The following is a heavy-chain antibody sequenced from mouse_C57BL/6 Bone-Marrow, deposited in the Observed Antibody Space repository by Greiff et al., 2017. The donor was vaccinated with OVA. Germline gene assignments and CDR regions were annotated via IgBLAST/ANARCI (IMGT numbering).Heavy chain of an antibody. CDR3: ARDGYYYGSSGGYYFDY. Sequence: VQLQQSGPVLVKPGPSVKISCKASGFTFTDYYMHWVKQSHGKSLEWIGLVYPYNGGTSYNQKFKGKATLTVDTSSSTAYMALNSLTSEDSAVYYCARDGYYYGSSGGYYFDYWGQGTTLTVSS. D-gene: IGHD1-1*01. V-gene: IGHV1-36*01. J-gene: IGHJ2*01. CDR2: VYPYNGGT. CDR1: GFTFTDYY.